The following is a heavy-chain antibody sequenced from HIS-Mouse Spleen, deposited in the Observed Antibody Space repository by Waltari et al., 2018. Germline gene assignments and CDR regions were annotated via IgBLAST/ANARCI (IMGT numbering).Heavy chain of an antibody. V-gene: IGHV3-9*01. J-gene: IGHJ4*02. CDR2: ISWNSGSI. D-gene: IGHD4-17*01. CDR1: GLHLDEYA. CDR3: AKGLGMTVIDY. Sequence: EVQLVESGGGMVQPGRSRRLDCAAAGLHLDEYAMHWVRQAPGKGLEWVSVISWNSGSIGYADSVKGRFTISRDNAKNSLYLQMNSLRAEDTALYYCAKGLGMTVIDYWGQGTLVTVSS.